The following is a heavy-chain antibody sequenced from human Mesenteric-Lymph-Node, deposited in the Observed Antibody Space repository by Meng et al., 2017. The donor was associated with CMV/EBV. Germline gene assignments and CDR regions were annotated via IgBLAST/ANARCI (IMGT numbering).Heavy chain of an antibody. CDR1: GGSISNNNW. V-gene: IGHV4-4*02. J-gene: IGHJ4*02. D-gene: IGHD6-13*01. CDR3: ARHIGSSQGDY. CDR2: IFHSGIT. Sequence: LPCAVSGGSISNNNWWSWVRQPPGKGLEWIGEIFHSGITKYNPSLKSRVTISVDKSKNQFFLKLSSVTAADTAVYYCARHIGSSQGDYWGQGTLVTVSS.